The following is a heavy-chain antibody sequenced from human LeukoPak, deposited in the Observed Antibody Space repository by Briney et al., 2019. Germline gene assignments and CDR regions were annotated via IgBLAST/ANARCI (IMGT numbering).Heavy chain of an antibody. CDR1: GFAFNTYS. J-gene: IGHJ3*02. D-gene: IGHD2-15*01. CDR2: ISTGGNNV. V-gene: IGHV3-21*01. CDR3: AMRGCRGGSGCRGTFDI. Sequence: GGSLRLSCAASGFAFNTYSMNWVRQAPGKGLEWVSSISTGGNNVYYADSVKGRFTISRDNTKNSLYLQMKSLRAEDTAVYYCAMRGCRGGSGCRGTFDIWGQGTMVTVSS.